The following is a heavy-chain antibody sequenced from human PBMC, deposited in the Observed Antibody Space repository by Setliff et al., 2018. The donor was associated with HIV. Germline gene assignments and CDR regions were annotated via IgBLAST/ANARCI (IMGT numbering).Heavy chain of an antibody. CDR1: GGSFSGYY. CDR2: MNQSGTT. CDR3: ARGLSFYDPGGFDY. D-gene: IGHD3-22*01. J-gene: IGHJ4*02. V-gene: IGHV4-34*01. Sequence: SETLSLTCAVYGGSFSGYYWSWIRQPPGKGLEWIGEMNQSGTTNYNPSLKSRVTMSIDTSERQFSRKLTSVTAADTAVYYCARGLSFYDPGGFDYWGQGTLVTVSS.